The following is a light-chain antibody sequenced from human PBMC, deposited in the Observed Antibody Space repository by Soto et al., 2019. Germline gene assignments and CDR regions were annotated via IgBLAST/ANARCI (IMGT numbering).Light chain of an antibody. CDR2: DAS. J-gene: IGKJ5*01. V-gene: IGKV1-39*01. CDR3: QQSYSTPHT. CDR1: RSVSTS. Sequence: DIQMTQSPSTLSSSVGDRVTITCRASRSVSTSLAWYQKKPGKAPKLLIYDASSLESGVPSRFRGSGSGTDFTLTISSLKPEDFETYYCQQSYSTPHTFGQGTRLEIK.